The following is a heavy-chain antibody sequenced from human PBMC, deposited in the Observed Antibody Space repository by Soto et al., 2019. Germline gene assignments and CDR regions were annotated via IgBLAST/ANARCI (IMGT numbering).Heavy chain of an antibody. D-gene: IGHD5-18*01. CDR1: GFTFSSYA. CDR2: ISSNGGST. CDR3: ARAGGYSYSDAFDI. Sequence: GGSLRLSCAASGFTFSSYAMHWVRQAPGKGLEYVSAISSNGGSTYYANSVKGRFTISRDNSKNTLYLQMGSLRAEDMAVYYCARAGGYSYSDAFDIWGQGTMVTVSS. J-gene: IGHJ3*02. V-gene: IGHV3-64*01.